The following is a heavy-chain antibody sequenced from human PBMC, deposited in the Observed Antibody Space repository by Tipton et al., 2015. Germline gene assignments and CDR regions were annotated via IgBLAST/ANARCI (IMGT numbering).Heavy chain of an antibody. D-gene: IGHD1-26*01. CDR2: TYYRSKWYN. CDR1: GDSVSSNSAT. Sequence: GLVKPSQSLSLTCGISGDSVSSNSATWNWFRRSPSRGLEWLGRTYYRSKWYNDYAVSVKSRITINPDTSKNQFSLQLNSVTPEDTAVYYCARVGAGQLTSTPGGFDYWGQGTLVTVSS. J-gene: IGHJ4*02. CDR3: ARVGAGQLTSTPGGFDY. V-gene: IGHV6-1*01.